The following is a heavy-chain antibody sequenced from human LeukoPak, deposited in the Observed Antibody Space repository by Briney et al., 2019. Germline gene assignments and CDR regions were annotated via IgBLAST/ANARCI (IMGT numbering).Heavy chain of an antibody. CDR3: AKDWYDFWSGYYGNWFDP. CDR2: ISGSGGST. V-gene: IGHV3-23*01. J-gene: IGHJ5*02. CDR1: GFTFSDYY. Sequence: GGSLRLSCAASGFTFSDYYMSWVRQAPGKGLEWVSAISGSGGSTYYADSVKGRFTISRDNSKNTLYLQMNSLRAEDTAVYYCAKDWYDFWSGYYGNWFDPWGQGTLVTVSS. D-gene: IGHD3-3*01.